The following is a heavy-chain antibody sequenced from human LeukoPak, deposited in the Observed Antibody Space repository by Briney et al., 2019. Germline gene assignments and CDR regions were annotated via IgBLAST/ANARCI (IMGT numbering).Heavy chain of an antibody. CDR3: TSLRRVVAAAAGFYYYYYGMDV. CDR2: ISSSSSTI. D-gene: IGHD6-13*01. J-gene: IGHJ6*02. V-gene: IGHV3-48*04. CDR1: GFTFSSYS. Sequence: GGSLRLSCAASGFTFSSYSMNWVRQAPGKGLEWVSYISSSSSTIYYADSVKGLFTISRDNAKNSLYLQMNSLRAEDTAVYYCTSLRRVVAAAAGFYYYYYGMDVWGQGTTVTVSS.